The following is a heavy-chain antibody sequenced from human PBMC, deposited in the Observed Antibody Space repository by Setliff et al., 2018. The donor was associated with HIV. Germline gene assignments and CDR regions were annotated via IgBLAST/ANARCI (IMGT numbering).Heavy chain of an antibody. CDR3: AKDRRYYYGSGSYAAET. Sequence: PGGSLRLSCAASGFTFSTYGMHWVRLAPGKGLEWVAFIRYDGSNKYYADSVKGRFTISRDNSKNTLFLQMNSLRAEDTAVYYCAKDRRYYYGSGSYAAETWGQGTLVTVSS. J-gene: IGHJ5*02. D-gene: IGHD3-10*01. CDR1: GFTFSTYG. CDR2: IRYDGSNK. V-gene: IGHV3-30*02.